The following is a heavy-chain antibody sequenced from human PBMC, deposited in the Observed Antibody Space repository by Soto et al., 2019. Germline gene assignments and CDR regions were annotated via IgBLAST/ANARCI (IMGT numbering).Heavy chain of an antibody. J-gene: IGHJ6*02. CDR1: GFTFSSYG. CDR3: ARAKTTVTHYYYYYYGMDV. CDR2: IWYDGSNK. V-gene: IGHV3-33*01. D-gene: IGHD4-17*01. Sequence: GGSLRLSCAASGFTFSSYGMHWVRQAPGKGLEWVAVIWYDGSNKYYADSVKGRFTISRDNSKNTLYLQMNSLRAEDTAVYYCARAKTTVTHYYYYYYGMDVWGQGTTVTVSS.